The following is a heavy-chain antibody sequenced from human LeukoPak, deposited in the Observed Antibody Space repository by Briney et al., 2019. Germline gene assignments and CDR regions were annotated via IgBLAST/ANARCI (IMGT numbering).Heavy chain of an antibody. D-gene: IGHD3-3*01. CDR1: GFPLSSHW. Sequence: GGSLRLSCAASGFPLSSHWLSWVRQSPGKGLEGVSAISGSGGSTYYADSVKGRFTISRDNSKNTLYLQMNSLRAEDTAVYYCANAPYYDFWSGYSTAFDYWGQGTLVPVSS. J-gene: IGHJ4*02. CDR3: ANAPYYDFWSGYSTAFDY. CDR2: ISGSGGST. V-gene: IGHV3-23*01.